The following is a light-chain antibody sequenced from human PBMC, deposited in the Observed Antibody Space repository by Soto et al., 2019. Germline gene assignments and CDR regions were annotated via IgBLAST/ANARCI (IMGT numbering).Light chain of an antibody. V-gene: IGKV3-15*01. CDR2: GAS. CDR3: QQYNLWPPIT. CDR1: QSINNN. J-gene: IGKJ5*01. Sequence: EIVMTQSPATLSVSPGERATLSCRASQSINNNLAWYQQKPGQAPRLLVYGASTRAAGIPARFSGSGSGTEFSLTISSLQSEDFAVYYCQQYNLWPPITFGQGTRLEIK.